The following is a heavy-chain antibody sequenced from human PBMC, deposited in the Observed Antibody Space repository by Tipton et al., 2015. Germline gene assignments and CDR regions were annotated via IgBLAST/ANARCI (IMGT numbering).Heavy chain of an antibody. Sequence: GLVKPSETLSLTCTVSGGSMSGYYWNWIRQSPGKGLEWIGYIRNSRYTFYNPSLESRVTISVDTSKTQFSLKMSSVTASDTAVYYCARARGRHGGLFDSWGQGILVTVSS. V-gene: IGHV4-59*01. J-gene: IGHJ4*02. CDR3: ARARGRHGGLFDS. CDR1: GGSMSGYY. CDR2: IRNSRYT. D-gene: IGHD4-23*01.